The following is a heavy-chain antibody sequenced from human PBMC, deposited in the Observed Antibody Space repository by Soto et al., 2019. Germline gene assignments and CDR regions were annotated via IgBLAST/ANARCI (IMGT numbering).Heavy chain of an antibody. CDR3: AGSSLAFFGGVVPDFDG. Sequence: SATRSLTCVVSGASVSHYFWSWTRQPPGKGLEWLGYMSSSGDSISNPALKSRITISLDMSRNHVSLNLSSLTVADTAVYYCAGSSLAFFGGVVPDFDGGGAGTVIT. CDR2: MSSSGDS. CDR1: GASVSHYF. V-gene: IGHV4-4*09. D-gene: IGHD3-3*01. J-gene: IGHJ4*02.